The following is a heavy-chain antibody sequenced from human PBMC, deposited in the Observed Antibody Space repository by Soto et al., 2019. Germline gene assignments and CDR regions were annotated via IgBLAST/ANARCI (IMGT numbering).Heavy chain of an antibody. J-gene: IGHJ4*02. Sequence: PSETLSLTCTVSGGSISSYYWSWIRQPPGKGLEWIGYIYYSGSTNYNPSLKSRASISVDTSKSQFSLTLSSVTVAGTAVYYCARRPAGSGSAFFDYWGPGTLVTVSS. CDR3: ARRPAGSGSAFFDY. V-gene: IGHV4-59*12. D-gene: IGHD3-10*01. CDR2: IYYSGST. CDR1: GGSISSYY.